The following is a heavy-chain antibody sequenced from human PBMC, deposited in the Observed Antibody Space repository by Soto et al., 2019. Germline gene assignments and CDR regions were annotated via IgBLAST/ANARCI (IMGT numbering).Heavy chain of an antibody. V-gene: IGHV3-23*01. CDR2: ISDSGDVT. J-gene: IGHJ4*02. CDR1: GFTFSSKA. D-gene: IGHD1-26*01. Sequence: SLRLSCAASGFTFSSKALSWVRQAPGKGLEWVSSISDSGDVTNYVDSVKGRFTVSRDNSKNTLYLQMNSLRAEDTAVYYCAKVVGGADTDYWGQGTLVTVSS. CDR3: AKVVGGADTDY.